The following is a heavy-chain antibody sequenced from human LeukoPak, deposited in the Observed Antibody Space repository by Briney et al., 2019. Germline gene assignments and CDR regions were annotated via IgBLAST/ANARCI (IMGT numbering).Heavy chain of an antibody. CDR3: ARGRGSSTKHDTDY. CDR2: INHSGST. CDR1: GGSFSGYY. V-gene: IGHV4-34*01. D-gene: IGHD2-2*01. Sequence: SETLSLTCAVYGGSFSGYYWSWIRQPPGKGLEWIGEINHSGSTNYNPSLKSRVTISVDTSKNQFSLKLSSVTAADTAVYYCARGRGSSTKHDTDYWGQGTLVTVSS. J-gene: IGHJ4*02.